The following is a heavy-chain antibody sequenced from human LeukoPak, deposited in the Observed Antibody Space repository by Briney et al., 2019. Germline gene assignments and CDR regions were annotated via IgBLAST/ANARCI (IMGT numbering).Heavy chain of an antibody. V-gene: IGHV3-7*01. Sequence: GGSLRLSCAASGFTFSSYAMHWVRQAPGKGLEWVANIKQDGSEKYYVDSVKGRFTISRDNAKNSLYLQMNSLRAEDTAVYYCARDPSLYSSSWYIYYYYYYMDVWGKGTTVTVSS. CDR1: GFTFSSYA. CDR2: IKQDGSEK. J-gene: IGHJ6*03. CDR3: ARDPSLYSSSWYIYYYYYYMDV. D-gene: IGHD6-13*01.